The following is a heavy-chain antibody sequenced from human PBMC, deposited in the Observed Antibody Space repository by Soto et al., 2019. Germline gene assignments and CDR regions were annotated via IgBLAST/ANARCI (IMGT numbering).Heavy chain of an antibody. V-gene: IGHV4-39*07. CDR1: GFSLSSSIYY. CDR3: ERTDTVGYYPY. CDR2: IYYTGTT. D-gene: IGHD3-3*01. Sequence: PAETLSLTCASSGFSLSSSIYYLGWLRPPPGKGLEWIGSIYYTGTTYYNPSLTSRVTISVDTSRNQFSLKLSSVTAADSAVYYCERTDTVGYYPYFGQGKRVNVSA. J-gene: IGHJ4*02.